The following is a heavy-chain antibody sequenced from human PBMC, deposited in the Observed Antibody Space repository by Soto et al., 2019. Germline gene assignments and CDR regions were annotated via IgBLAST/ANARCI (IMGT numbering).Heavy chain of an antibody. CDR2: ISGSGGST. CDR1: GFTFSSYA. Sequence: GGSLRLSCAASGFTFSSYAMSWVRQAPGKGLEWVSAISGSGGSTYYAGSVKGRFTISRDNSKNTLYLQMNSLRAEDTAVYYCAKDGSSSFYYFDYWGQGTLVTISS. CDR3: AKDGSSSFYYFDY. V-gene: IGHV3-23*01. D-gene: IGHD6-13*01. J-gene: IGHJ4*02.